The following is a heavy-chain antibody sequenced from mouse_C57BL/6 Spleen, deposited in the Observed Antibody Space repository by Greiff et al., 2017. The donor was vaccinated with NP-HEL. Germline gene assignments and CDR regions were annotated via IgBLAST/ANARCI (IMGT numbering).Heavy chain of an antibody. J-gene: IGHJ1*03. Sequence: EVQLQQSGPELVKPGASVKIPCKASGYTFTDYNMDWVKQSHGKSLEWIGDINPNNGGTIYNQKFKGKATLTVDKSSSTAYMELSSLTSEDTAVYYCARSYYGSSSWYFDVWGTGTTVTVAS. CDR2: INPNNGGT. V-gene: IGHV1-18*01. CDR1: GYTFTDYN. CDR3: ARSYYGSSSWYFDV. D-gene: IGHD1-1*01.